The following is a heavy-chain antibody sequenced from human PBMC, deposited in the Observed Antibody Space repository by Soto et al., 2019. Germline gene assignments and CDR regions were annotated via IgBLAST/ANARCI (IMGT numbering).Heavy chain of an antibody. J-gene: IGHJ6*02. CDR1: GYRFTEYD. D-gene: IGHD2-8*01. V-gene: IGHV1-2*04. CDR2: INPKSGGT. CDR3: ARGDSTDCSNGVCSFFYNHDMDV. Sequence: GAAGKVSWKARGYRFTEYDIQWGRQSPGQGLECLGRINPKSGGTSTAQKFQGWVPMTTDTSISTASLELTRLTSDDTAIYYCARGDSTDCSNGVCSFFYNHDMDVWG.